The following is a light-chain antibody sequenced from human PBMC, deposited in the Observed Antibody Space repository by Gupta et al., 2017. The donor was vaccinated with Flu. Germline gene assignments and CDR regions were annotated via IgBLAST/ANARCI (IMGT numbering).Light chain of an antibody. CDR1: QDISNY. CDR2: DAS. J-gene: IGKJ3*01. CDR3: QQYDNLIFT. Sequence: PSSLSASVGDRVTITCQASQDISNYLNWYQQKPGKAPKLLIYDASNLETGVPSRFSGSGSGTDFTFTISSLQPEDIATYYCQQYDNLIFTFGPGTKVDIK. V-gene: IGKV1-33*01.